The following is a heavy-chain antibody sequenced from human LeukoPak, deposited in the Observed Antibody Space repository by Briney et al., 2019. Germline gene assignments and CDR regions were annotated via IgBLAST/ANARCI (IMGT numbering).Heavy chain of an antibody. CDR2: INWNGGST. CDR1: GFTFDDYG. J-gene: IGHJ4*02. CDR3: ATKQWLAPPPDS. D-gene: IGHD6-19*01. Sequence: GGSLRLSCAASGFTFDDYGMSWVRQAPGKGLGWVSGINWNGGSTGYADSVKGRFTISRDNAKNSLYLQMNSLRAEDTAVYYCATKQWLAPPPDSWGQGTPVTVSS. V-gene: IGHV3-20*04.